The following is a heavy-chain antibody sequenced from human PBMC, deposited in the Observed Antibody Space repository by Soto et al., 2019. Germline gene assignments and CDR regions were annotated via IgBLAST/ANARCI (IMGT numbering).Heavy chain of an antibody. CDR2: MYYSGGS. CDR1: GASMNNYY. Sequence: PSETLSLTCTVSGASMNNYYGSWVRQPPGKGLEWVGYMYYSGGSNSNPSLKGRVTISVDTSKNQNSLKLTSVTAADTAVYYCVRSGHSFGGVMWGQGTLVTVSS. V-gene: IGHV4-59*01. J-gene: IGHJ4*02. D-gene: IGHD3-16*01. CDR3: VRSGHSFGGVM.